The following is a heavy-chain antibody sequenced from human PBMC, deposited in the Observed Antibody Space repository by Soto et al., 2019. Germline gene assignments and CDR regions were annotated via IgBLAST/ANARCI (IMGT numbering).Heavy chain of an antibody. V-gene: IGHV1-2*02. CDR2: INPNSGGT. CDR1: GYTFTGYY. Sequence: GASVKVSCKASGYTFTGYYMHWVRQAPGQGLEWMGWINPNSGGTNYAQKFQGRVTMTRDTSISTAYMELSRLRSDDTAVYYCARGRKAAAGTPNKATLRFYYGMDVWGQGTTVTGSS. CDR3: ARGRKAAAGTPNKATLRFYYGMDV. J-gene: IGHJ6*02. D-gene: IGHD6-13*01.